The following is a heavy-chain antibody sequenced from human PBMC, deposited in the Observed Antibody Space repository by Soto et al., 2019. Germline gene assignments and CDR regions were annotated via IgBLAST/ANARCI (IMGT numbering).Heavy chain of an antibody. CDR2: FDPEDGET. J-gene: IGHJ5*02. CDR3: ATAKINTVRGVPRINWFDT. V-gene: IGHV1-24*01. CDR1: GYTLTELS. D-gene: IGHD3-10*01. Sequence: ASVKVSYKVSGYTLTELSMHWVRQAPGKGLEWMGGFDPEDGETIYAQKFRGRVTMTEDTSTDTAYMELSSLRSEDTAVYYCATAKINTVRGVPRINWFDTWGQGTLVTVSS.